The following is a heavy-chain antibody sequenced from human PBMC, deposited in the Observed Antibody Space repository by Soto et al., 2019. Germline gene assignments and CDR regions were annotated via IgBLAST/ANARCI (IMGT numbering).Heavy chain of an antibody. CDR1: GFTFNDYT. CDR2: IRWNTDTI. J-gene: IGHJ6*03. CDR3: AKGRRSHGTGLNYYMDV. Sequence: DVQLVESGGGLVQPGRSLRLSCAASGFTFNDYTMHWVRQAPGKGLEWVSGIRWNTDTIGYADSVKGRFTISRDNAKNSLYLEMNSLRAEDTALYYCAKGRRSHGTGLNYYMDVWGSGTTVSVSS. V-gene: IGHV3-9*01. D-gene: IGHD3-10*01.